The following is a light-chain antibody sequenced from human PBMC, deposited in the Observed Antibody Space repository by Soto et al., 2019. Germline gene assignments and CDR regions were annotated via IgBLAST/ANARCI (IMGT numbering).Light chain of an antibody. CDR2: DAS. Sequence: SVSGWLAWYQQKPGEAPKLLIYDASALPRGVPSRFSGRGSGTKFTLTIASLQPDDFATYYCQQYETFSGTFGPGTKVDIK. V-gene: IGKV1-5*01. J-gene: IGKJ1*01. CDR3: QQYETFSGT. CDR1: SVSGW.